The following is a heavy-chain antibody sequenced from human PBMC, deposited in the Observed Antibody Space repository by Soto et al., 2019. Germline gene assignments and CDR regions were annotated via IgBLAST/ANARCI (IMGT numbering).Heavy chain of an antibody. Sequence: GGSLRLSCAASGFTVSSNYMSWVRQAPGKGLEWVSVIYSGGSTYYADSVKGRFTISRDNSKNTLYLQMNSLRAEDTAVYYRVIPRYCSGGSCLAYDDFDIWGQGTMVTVSS. J-gene: IGHJ3*02. CDR3: VIPRYCSGGSCLAYDDFDI. D-gene: IGHD2-15*01. V-gene: IGHV3-66*04. CDR1: GFTVSSNY. CDR2: IYSGGST.